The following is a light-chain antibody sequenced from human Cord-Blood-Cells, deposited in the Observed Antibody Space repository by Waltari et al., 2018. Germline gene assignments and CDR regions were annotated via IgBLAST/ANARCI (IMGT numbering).Light chain of an antibody. J-gene: IGLJ1*01. V-gene: IGLV3-19*01. Sequence: SSELTQDPAVSVALGQTVRITCQGDSLRSYYASWYQQKPGQAPVLVIYGKNNRPSVIPDRFSGSSSGHTAALTITGAHAEDEADYYCNSRDSSGNHYVFGTGTKVSVL. CDR2: GKN. CDR3: NSRDSSGNHYV. CDR1: SLRSYY.